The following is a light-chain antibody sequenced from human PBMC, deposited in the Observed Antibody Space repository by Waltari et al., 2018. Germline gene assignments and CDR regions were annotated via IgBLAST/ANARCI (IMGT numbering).Light chain of an antibody. CDR1: QTISSF. Sequence: DIQMTQSPSTLSASVGDRVTITCRASQTISSFLAWYQQKPGKAPKLLIYKASTLATGVPSRFSGSESGTEFTLTISSLQPDDFATYCCQQYYNYWTFGQGTRVEIK. CDR2: KAS. CDR3: QQYYNYWT. V-gene: IGKV1-5*03. J-gene: IGKJ1*01.